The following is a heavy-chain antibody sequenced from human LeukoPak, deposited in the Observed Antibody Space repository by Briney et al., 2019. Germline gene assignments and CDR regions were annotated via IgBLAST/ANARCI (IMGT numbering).Heavy chain of an antibody. J-gene: IGHJ6*02. CDR1: GFTFSSYA. Sequence: GGSLRLSCAASGFTFSSYAMSWVRQAPGKGLEWVSAISGSGGSTYYADSVKGRFTISRDNAKNSLYLQMNSLRAEDTAVYYCARDRVGATHGMDVWGQGTTVTVSS. CDR3: ARDRVGATHGMDV. CDR2: ISGSGGST. V-gene: IGHV3-23*01. D-gene: IGHD1-26*01.